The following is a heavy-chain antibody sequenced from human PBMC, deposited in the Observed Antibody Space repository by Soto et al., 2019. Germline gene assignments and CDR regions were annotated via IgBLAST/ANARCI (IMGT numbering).Heavy chain of an antibody. CDR3: ARHIRAITMVRGVLGMDV. V-gene: IGHV4-61*08. D-gene: IGHD3-10*01. Sequence: PLETLSLTCTVSGVSINNAGYYWSWIRQPPGKRLEWIGYIYNSGTSEITNYNPSLKSRVTISVDTSKSQFSLKLSSVTAADTAVYYCARHIRAITMVRGVLGMDVWGQGTTVTVSS. J-gene: IGHJ6*02. CDR2: IYNSGTSEIT. CDR1: GVSINNAGYY.